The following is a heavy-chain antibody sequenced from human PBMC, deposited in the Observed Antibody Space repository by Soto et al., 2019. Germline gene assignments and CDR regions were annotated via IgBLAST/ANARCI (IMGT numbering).Heavy chain of an antibody. Sequence: QVQLQESGPGLVKPSETLSLTCTVSGGSISSYYWSWIRQPPGKGLEWIGYIYYSGSTNYNPSLKRRVTISVDTSKNQFSLKLSSVTAADTAVYYCARDKGGYSYGHLDYWGQGTLVTVSS. CDR1: GGSISSYY. CDR3: ARDKGGYSYGHLDY. CDR2: IYYSGST. V-gene: IGHV4-59*01. D-gene: IGHD5-18*01. J-gene: IGHJ4*02.